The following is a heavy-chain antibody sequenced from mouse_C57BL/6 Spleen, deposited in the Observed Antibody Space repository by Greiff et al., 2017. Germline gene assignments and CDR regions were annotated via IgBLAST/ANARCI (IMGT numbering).Heavy chain of an antibody. Sequence: VQLQQSGPELVKPGASVKISCKASGYSFTDYNMNWVKQSNGKSLEWIGVINPNYGTTSYNQKFKGKATLTVDQSSSTAYMQLNSLTSEDTAVXYCARDLNTVGEGTLSSFDYWGQGTTLTVSS. CDR2: INPNYGTT. CDR3: ARDLNTVGEGTLSSFDY. D-gene: IGHD1-1*01. J-gene: IGHJ2*01. V-gene: IGHV1-39*01. CDR1: GYSFTDYN.